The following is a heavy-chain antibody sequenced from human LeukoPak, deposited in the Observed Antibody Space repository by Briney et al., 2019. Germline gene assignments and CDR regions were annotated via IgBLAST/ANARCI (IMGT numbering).Heavy chain of an antibody. CDR2: IWYDRSSK. Sequence: GGSLRLSCAASGFTFSSYAMHWVRQAPGKGLEWVALIWYDRSSKYYANSVKGRFTISRDNAKETLYLQMDSLRDEDTAVYYCARSDYGTGRYAFYFDYWGQGTQVTVSS. CDR3: ARSDYGTGRYAFYFDY. CDR1: GFTFSSYA. D-gene: IGHD3-10*01. V-gene: IGHV3-33*08. J-gene: IGHJ4*02.